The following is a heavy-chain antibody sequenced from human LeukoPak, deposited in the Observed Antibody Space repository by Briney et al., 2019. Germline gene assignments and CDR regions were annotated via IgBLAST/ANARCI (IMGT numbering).Heavy chain of an antibody. D-gene: IGHD5-12*01. CDR1: GFTFSSYA. CDR3: ARGPSGYHNT. CDR2: IYSGGST. V-gene: IGHV3-66*01. Sequence: PGGSLRLSCAASGFTFSSYAMSWVRQAPGKGLEWVSLIYSGGSTYYADSVKGRFTISRDNSKNTLYLQMNSLRAEDTAVYYFARGPSGYHNTGGQGTLVTVSS. J-gene: IGHJ4*02.